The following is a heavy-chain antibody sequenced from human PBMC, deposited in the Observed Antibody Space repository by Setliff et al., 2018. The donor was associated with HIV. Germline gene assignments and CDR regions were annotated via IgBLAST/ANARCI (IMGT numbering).Heavy chain of an antibody. J-gene: IGHJ6*03. CDR2: ISNSGSTI. D-gene: IGHD2-2*01. CDR1: GFIFSDYY. V-gene: IGHV3-11*04. Sequence: GGSLRLSCAASGFIFSDYYMGWIRQAPGKGLEWLSYISNSGSTINYADSVGGRFTISRDNAKNSLYLQMNSLRAEDTAVYYCARDGVVVPAAIHYYYYYMDVWGKGTTVTVSS. CDR3: ARDGVVVPAAIHYYYYYMDV.